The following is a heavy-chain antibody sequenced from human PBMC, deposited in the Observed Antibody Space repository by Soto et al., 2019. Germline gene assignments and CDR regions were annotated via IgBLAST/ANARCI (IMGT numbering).Heavy chain of an antibody. J-gene: IGHJ4*02. CDR2: INPSGGST. D-gene: IGHD2-2*03. CDR3: ASGYCSSTSCYSFDY. V-gene: IGHV1-46*03. Sequence: ASVKVSCKASGYTFTSYYVHWVRQAPGQGLEWMGIINPSGGSTSYAQKFQGRVTMTRDTSTSTVYMELSSLRSEDTAVYYCASGYCSSTSCYSFDYWGQGTLVTVSS. CDR1: GYTFTSYY.